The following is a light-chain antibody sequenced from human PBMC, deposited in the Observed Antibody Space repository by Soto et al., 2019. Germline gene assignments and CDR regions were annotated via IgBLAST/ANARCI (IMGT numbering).Light chain of an antibody. CDR3: QPYCQPYGSSPPSWT. V-gene: IGKV3-20*01. J-gene: IGKJ1*01. CDR1: QTVSSSY. CDR2: GAS. Sequence: ETVLTQSPGTLSLSPGERATLSCRASQTVSSSYLAWYQQKPGQAPRLLIYGASSRATGIPDRFSGSGSGTDFTLTISRLVPEDFAVYYCQPYCQPYGSSPPSWTFGQGTRVEIK.